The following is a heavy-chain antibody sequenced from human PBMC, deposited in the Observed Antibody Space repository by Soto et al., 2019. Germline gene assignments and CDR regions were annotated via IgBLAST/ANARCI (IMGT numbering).Heavy chain of an antibody. CDR3: AKDGAPRWRLRWIGAFDI. Sequence: PGGSLRLSCAASGFTFSSYAMSWVRQAPGKGLEWVSAISGSGGSTYYADSVKGRFTISRDNSKNTLYLQMNSLRAEDTAVYYCAKDGAPRWRLRWIGAFDIWGKGTMVTVSS. CDR1: GFTFSSYA. D-gene: IGHD5-12*01. J-gene: IGHJ3*02. CDR2: ISGSGGST. V-gene: IGHV3-23*01.